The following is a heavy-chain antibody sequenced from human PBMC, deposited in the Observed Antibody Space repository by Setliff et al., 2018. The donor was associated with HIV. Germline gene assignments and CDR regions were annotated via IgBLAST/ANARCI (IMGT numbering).Heavy chain of an antibody. CDR3: ARGCFDWLLSPYYFDY. V-gene: IGHV4-34*01. Sequence: PSETLSLTCAVYGGSFSGYYWSWIRQPPGKGLEWIGEINHSGSTNYNPSLKSRVTISVDTSKNQFSLKLSSVTAADTAVYYCARGCFDWLLSPYYFDYWGQGTLVTVSS. CDR1: GGSFSGYY. CDR2: INHSGST. J-gene: IGHJ4*02. D-gene: IGHD3-9*01.